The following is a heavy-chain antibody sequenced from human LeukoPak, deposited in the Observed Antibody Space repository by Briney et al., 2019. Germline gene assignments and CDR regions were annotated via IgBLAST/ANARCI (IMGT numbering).Heavy chain of an antibody. CDR1: GVSISSYY. CDR3: ARYGNYNWFDP. V-gene: IGHV4-59*12. CDR2: IYYSGST. D-gene: IGHD4-11*01. Sequence: SETLSLTCTVSGVSISSYYWNWIRQPPGKGLEWIGYIYYSGSTYYNPSLKSRVTISIDTSKNQFSLKLSSVTAADTAVYYCARYGNYNWFDPWGQGTLVTVSS. J-gene: IGHJ5*02.